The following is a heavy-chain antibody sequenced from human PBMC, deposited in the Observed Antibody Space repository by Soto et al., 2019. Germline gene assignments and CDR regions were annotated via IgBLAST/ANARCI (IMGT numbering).Heavy chain of an antibody. Sequence: GGSLRLSCSASGFTFSSYAMHWVRQAPGKGLEYVSAISSNGGSTYYADSVKGRFTISRDNSKNTLYLQMSSLRAEDTAVYYCVKVPQYSYDFWRRPYDAFDVGGPGTMVTVSS. D-gene: IGHD3-3*01. V-gene: IGHV3-64D*06. CDR1: GFTFSSYA. CDR2: ISSNGGST. CDR3: VKVPQYSYDFWRRPYDAFDV. J-gene: IGHJ3*01.